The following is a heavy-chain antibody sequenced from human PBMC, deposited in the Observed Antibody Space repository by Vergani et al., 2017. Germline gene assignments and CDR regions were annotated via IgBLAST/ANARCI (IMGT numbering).Heavy chain of an antibody. V-gene: IGHV3-30*04. D-gene: IGHD6-6*01. CDR3: ARRDSSSPALDY. CDR2: ISNDGRHT. Sequence: QVNLVGSGGGVVQPGRSLRLSCATYGFIFQNYTMHWVRQAPGKGLEWVALISNDGRHTYYADSVRGRFSISRDNSKNTLYLQMNSLRAGDTAVYYCARRDSSSPALDYWGQGTLVTVSS. CDR1: GFIFQNYT. J-gene: IGHJ4*02.